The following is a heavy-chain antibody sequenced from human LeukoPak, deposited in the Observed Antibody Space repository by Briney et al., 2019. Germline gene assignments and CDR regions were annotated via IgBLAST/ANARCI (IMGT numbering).Heavy chain of an antibody. D-gene: IGHD3-10*01. CDR2: IYYSGST. J-gene: IGHJ4*02. V-gene: IGHV4-39*01. Sequence: PSETLSLTCTVSGGSISSSSYYWGWIRQPPGKGLEWIGSIYYSGSTYYNPSLKNRVTISVDTSKNQFSLKLSSVTAADTAVYYCASEYGTITMVRGVINYWGQGTLVTVSS. CDR1: GGSISSSSYY. CDR3: ASEYGTITMVRGVINY.